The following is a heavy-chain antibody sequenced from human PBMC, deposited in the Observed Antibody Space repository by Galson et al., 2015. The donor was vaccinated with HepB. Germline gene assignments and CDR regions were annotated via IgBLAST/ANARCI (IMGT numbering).Heavy chain of an antibody. J-gene: IGHJ4*02. CDR3: AKASARGVRDGYKYRLYYFDY. D-gene: IGHD5-24*01. CDR2: ISGSGGST. CDR1: GFTFSSYA. V-gene: IGHV3-23*01. Sequence: SLRLSCAASGFTFSSYAMSWVRQAPGKGLEWVSAISGSGGSTYYADSVKGRFTISRDNSKNTLYLQMNSLRAEDTAVYYCAKASARGVRDGYKYRLYYFDYWGQGTLVTVSS.